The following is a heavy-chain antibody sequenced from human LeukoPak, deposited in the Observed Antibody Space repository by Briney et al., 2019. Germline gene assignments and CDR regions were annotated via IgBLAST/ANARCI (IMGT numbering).Heavy chain of an antibody. V-gene: IGHV3-48*03. Sequence: PGGSLRLSCAASGFTFSSYEMNWVRQAPGKGLEWVSYISSSGSGIYYADSVKGRFTITRDNAKNSLYLQMNGLRAEDTAVYYCARKSYSGTYYRGTFDIWGQGTMVTVSS. CDR3: ARKSYSGTYYRGTFDI. CDR2: ISSSGSGI. J-gene: IGHJ3*02. CDR1: GFTFSSYE. D-gene: IGHD1-26*01.